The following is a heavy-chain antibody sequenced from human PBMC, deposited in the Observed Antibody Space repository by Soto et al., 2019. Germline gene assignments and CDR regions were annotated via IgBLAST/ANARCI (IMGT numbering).Heavy chain of an antibody. J-gene: IGHJ6*02. Sequence: QVQLVESGGGLVKPGGSLTLSCVASGFTFSDYYMAWIRQTPGKGLEWVSYTSVDGGDRFYADSVKGQFTISRDNARKSLSLQMNSLRDEDTAVYYCARPNGESMRYYHGMDVWGQGTTVIVSS. CDR1: GFTFSDYY. D-gene: IGHD3-10*01. CDR3: ARPNGESMRYYHGMDV. V-gene: IGHV3-11*01. CDR2: TSVDGGDR.